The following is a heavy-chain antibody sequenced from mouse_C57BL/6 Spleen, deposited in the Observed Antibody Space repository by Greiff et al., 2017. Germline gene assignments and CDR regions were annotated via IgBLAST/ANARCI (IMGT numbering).Heavy chain of an antibody. V-gene: IGHV1-15*01. Sequence: QVQLKESGAELVRPGASVTLSCKASGYTFTDYEMHWVKQTPVHGLEWIGAIDPETGGTAYNQKFKGKAILTADKSSSTAYMELRSLTSEDSAVYYCTRSEGTAQATTMDYWGQGTSVTVSS. CDR1: GYTFTDYE. J-gene: IGHJ4*01. CDR3: TRSEGTAQATTMDY. CDR2: IDPETGGT. D-gene: IGHD3-2*02.